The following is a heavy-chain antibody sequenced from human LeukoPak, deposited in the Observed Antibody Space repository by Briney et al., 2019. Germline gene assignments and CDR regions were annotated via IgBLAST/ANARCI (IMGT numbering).Heavy chain of an antibody. CDR2: IRYDGSNK. Sequence: GGSLRLSCAASGFTFSSYGMHWVRQAPGKGLEWVAFIRYDGSNKYYADSVKGRFTISRDNSKNTLYLQMNSLRAEDTAVYYCARARNYYGLYDYWGQGTLVTVSS. J-gene: IGHJ4*02. D-gene: IGHD3-10*01. V-gene: IGHV3-30*02. CDR3: ARARNYYGLYDY. CDR1: GFTFSSYG.